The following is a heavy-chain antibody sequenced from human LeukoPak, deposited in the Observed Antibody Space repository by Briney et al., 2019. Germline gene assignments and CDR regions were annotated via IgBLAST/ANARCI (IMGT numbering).Heavy chain of an antibody. V-gene: IGHV4-34*01. CDR1: GGSFSGYY. D-gene: IGHD2-15*01. J-gene: IGHJ4*02. CDR2: INQSGST. Sequence: SETLSLTCAVYGGSFSGYYWSGIRQPPGGGVEWIGEINQSGSTNYNPSLKSRVTISVDPSKNQFSLKLSSVTAADTAVYYCARGRGCSGGSCRAAFLYFDYWGQGTLVTVSS. CDR3: ARGRGCSGGSCRAAFLYFDY.